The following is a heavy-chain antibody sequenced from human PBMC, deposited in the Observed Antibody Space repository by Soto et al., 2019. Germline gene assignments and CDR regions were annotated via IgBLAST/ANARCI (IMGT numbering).Heavy chain of an antibody. J-gene: IGHJ5*02. D-gene: IGHD4-17*01. Sequence: GESLKISCKGSGYSFTNYWIAWVRQMPGKGLEYMGIIYPSDSTTRYSPSFQGQVTTSADKSISTAYLQWNSLKASDTAMYYCARHGFYGDYSSNYFDPWGQGTLVTVSS. V-gene: IGHV5-51*01. CDR3: ARHGFYGDYSSNYFDP. CDR1: GYSFTNYW. CDR2: IYPSDSTT.